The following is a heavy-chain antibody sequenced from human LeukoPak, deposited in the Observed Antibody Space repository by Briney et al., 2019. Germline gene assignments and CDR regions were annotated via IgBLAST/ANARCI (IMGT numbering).Heavy chain of an antibody. Sequence: GGSLRLSCAASGFTFSSYAMSWVRQAPGKGLEWVSAISGSGGSTYYADSVKGRFTISRDNSKNTLYLQMNSLRAEDTAVYYCARDPPGAYYYGSGSYHHWGQGTLVTVSS. D-gene: IGHD3-10*01. V-gene: IGHV3-23*01. CDR3: ARDPPGAYYYGSGSYHH. CDR1: GFTFSSYA. CDR2: ISGSGGST. J-gene: IGHJ4*02.